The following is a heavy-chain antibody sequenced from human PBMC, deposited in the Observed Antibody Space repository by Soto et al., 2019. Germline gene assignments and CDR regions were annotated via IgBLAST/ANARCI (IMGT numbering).Heavy chain of an antibody. D-gene: IGHD6-13*01. V-gene: IGHV4-38-2*02. CDR3: ARDLTSYGPSSWYIWFDP. Sequence: PSETLSLTCAVSGYSISRGYYWGWIQQPPGTGLEWIGRFDHSGSTYYNPALKSRVTISVDTSKNKFSLKLSSVTAADTAVYYCARDLTSYGPSSWYIWFDPWGQGTLVTVSS. CDR2: FDHSGST. CDR1: GYSISRGYY. J-gene: IGHJ5*02.